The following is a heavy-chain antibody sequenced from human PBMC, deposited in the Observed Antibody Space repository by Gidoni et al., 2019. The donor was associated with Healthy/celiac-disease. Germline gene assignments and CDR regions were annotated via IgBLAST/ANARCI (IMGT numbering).Heavy chain of an antibody. CDR3: ARVREDDYGDYDYFDY. CDR1: GGSISSYY. V-gene: IGHV4-4*07. CDR2: IYTRGST. J-gene: IGHJ4*02. D-gene: IGHD4-17*01. Sequence: LPDSITFSGGSISSYYWSWIRQPAGKGLEWIGRIYTRGSTNYNPSLKSRVTMSVDTSKNQFSLKLSSVTAADTAVYYCARVREDDYGDYDYFDYWGQGTLVTVSS.